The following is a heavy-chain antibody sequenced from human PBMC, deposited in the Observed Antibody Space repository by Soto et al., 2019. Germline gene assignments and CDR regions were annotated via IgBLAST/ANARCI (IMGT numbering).Heavy chain of an antibody. CDR1: GDSISSYY. CDR3: AIRSMAVVPEY. D-gene: IGHD3-22*01. V-gene: IGHV4-59*01. Sequence: QVQLQESGPGLVKPSETLSLTCAVSGDSISSYYCMWIRQPPGKGLESIGYLYYGRSANYNPSLTSRVPAPVDTSTNQCALTLSSMTAANTAVHYCAIRSMAVVPEYWGQGTLVTVSS. J-gene: IGHJ4*02. CDR2: LYYGRSA.